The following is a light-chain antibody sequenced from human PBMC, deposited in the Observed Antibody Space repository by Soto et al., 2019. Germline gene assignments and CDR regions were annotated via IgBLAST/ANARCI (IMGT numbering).Light chain of an antibody. CDR3: QPHHEYAAWT. CDR2: KAS. Sequence: DIQMTHSPSTLSASVGDRVTITCRASQSVSIWLAWYQQKPGKAPNLLLYKASSLHSGVPSRFSGSGSGTEFTLTISGLQPEDSATYYCQPHHEYAAWTFGQGTKVEIK. CDR1: QSVSIW. J-gene: IGKJ1*01. V-gene: IGKV1-5*03.